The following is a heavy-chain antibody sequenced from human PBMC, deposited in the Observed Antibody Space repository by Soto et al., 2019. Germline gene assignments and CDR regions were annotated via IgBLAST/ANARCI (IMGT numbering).Heavy chain of an antibody. D-gene: IGHD2-21*01. J-gene: IGHJ4*02. CDR2: IIPMFPTT. Sequence: QVHLVQSGPEVKRPGSSVKVSCKASGDTFGRNAIHWVRQAPGQGLEWMGGIIPMFPTTNYAQKFKGRLTIYADKSTGIAYMEMTSLRSEDTAVYYCTKDGDSADYGYWGQGTLVTVSS. CDR1: GDTFGRNA. CDR3: TKDGDSADYGY. V-gene: IGHV1-69*06.